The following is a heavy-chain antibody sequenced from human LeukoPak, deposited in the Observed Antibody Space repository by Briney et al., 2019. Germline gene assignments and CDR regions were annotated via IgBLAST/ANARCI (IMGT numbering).Heavy chain of an antibody. CDR3: ARDKREFQLHGAFDI. J-gene: IGHJ3*02. D-gene: IGHD2-2*01. V-gene: IGHV4-4*07. CDR1: GGSISSYY. Sequence: SETLSLTCTVSGGSISSYYWSWIRQPAGKGLGWIGRFYTSGSTTYNPSLKSRVTMSVDTSKNQFSLKLSSVTAADTALYYCARDKREFQLHGAFDIWGQGTMVTVSS. CDR2: FYTSGST.